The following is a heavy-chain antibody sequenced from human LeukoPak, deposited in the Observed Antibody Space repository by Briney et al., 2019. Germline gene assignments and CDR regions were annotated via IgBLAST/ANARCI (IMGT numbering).Heavy chain of an antibody. CDR1: GFTSSSYA. V-gene: IGHV3-23*01. Sequence: GGSLRLSCIASGFTSSSYAMSWVRQAPEKGLEWVSTISGSGGGTYYADSVKGRFTISRDDSKNTLYLQMNSLRAEDTAVYYCAKDLGRYRNNYFDYWGQGTLVTVSS. J-gene: IGHJ4*02. CDR3: AKDLGRYRNNYFDY. D-gene: IGHD1-26*01. CDR2: ISGSGGGT.